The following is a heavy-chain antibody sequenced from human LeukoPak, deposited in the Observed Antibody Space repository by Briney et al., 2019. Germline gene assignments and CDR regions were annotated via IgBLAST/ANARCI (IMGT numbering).Heavy chain of an antibody. D-gene: IGHD2-21*02. Sequence: GGSLRLSCAASGFTFSSYSMNWVRQAPGKGLEWVSYISSSSSTIYYADSVKGRFTISRDNSKNSLYLQMNSLRTEDTALYYCATDISYCGGDCSPNYYYGMDVWGQGTTVTVSS. CDR2: ISSSSSTI. J-gene: IGHJ6*02. V-gene: IGHV3-48*04. CDR3: ATDISYCGGDCSPNYYYGMDV. CDR1: GFTFSSYS.